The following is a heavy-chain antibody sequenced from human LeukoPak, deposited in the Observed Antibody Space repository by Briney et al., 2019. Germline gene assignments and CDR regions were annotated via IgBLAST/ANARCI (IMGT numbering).Heavy chain of an antibody. D-gene: IGHD4-17*01. CDR2: IYTSGST. CDR3: ARGVDTVTKGGFDY. V-gene: IGHV4-61*02. J-gene: IGHJ4*02. CDR1: GGSISSGSYY. Sequence: SQTLSLTCTVSGGSISSGSYYWSWIRQPAGKGLEWIGRIYTSGSTNYNPPLKSRVTISVDTSKNQFSLKLSSVTAADTAVYYCARGVDTVTKGGFDYWGQGTLVTVSS.